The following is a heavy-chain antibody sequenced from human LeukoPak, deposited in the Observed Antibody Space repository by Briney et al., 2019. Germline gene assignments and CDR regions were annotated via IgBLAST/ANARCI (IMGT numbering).Heavy chain of an antibody. V-gene: IGHV4-34*01. CDR2: INHSGST. CDR1: GGSFSGYY. Sequence: SETLSLTCAVYGGSFSGYYWSWIRQPPGKGLEWIGEINHSGSTNYNPSLKSRVTISVDTSKNQFSLKLSSVTAADTAVYYCARWEGTIHNFDYWGQGTLVTVSS. D-gene: IGHD1-7*01. J-gene: IGHJ4*02. CDR3: ARWEGTIHNFDY.